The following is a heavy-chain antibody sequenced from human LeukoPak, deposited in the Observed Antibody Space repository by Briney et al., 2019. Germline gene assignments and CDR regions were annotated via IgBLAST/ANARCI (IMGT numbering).Heavy chain of an antibody. CDR3: ARGQYSPDY. D-gene: IGHD2-15*01. V-gene: IGHV4-34*01. Sequence: SETLSLTCAVYGGSFSGYYWSWIRQPPGKGLEWIGEINHSGSTNYNPSLKSRVTISVDTSKNQFSLKLSSVTAADTAVYYCARGQYSPDYWGQGTLVTVSS. J-gene: IGHJ4*02. CDR1: GGSFSGYY. CDR2: INHSGST.